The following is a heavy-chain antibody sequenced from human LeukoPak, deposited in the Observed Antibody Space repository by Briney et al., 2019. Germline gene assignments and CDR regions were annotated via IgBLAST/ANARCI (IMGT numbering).Heavy chain of an antibody. CDR3: AKELRTMVRGVDAFDI. CDR1: GFIFSSYG. Sequence: PGGSLRLSCAASGFIFSSYGMHWVRQAPGKGLEWVAVISYDGSNKYYADSVKGRFTISRDNSKNTLYLQMNSLRAEDTAVYYCAKELRTMVRGVDAFDIWGQGTMVTVSS. V-gene: IGHV3-30*18. CDR2: ISYDGSNK. D-gene: IGHD3-10*01. J-gene: IGHJ3*02.